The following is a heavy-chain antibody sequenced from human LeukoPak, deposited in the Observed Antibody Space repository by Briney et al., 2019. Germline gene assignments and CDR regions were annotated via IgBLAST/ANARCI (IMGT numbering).Heavy chain of an antibody. J-gene: IGHJ4*02. CDR2: INPNSGGT. V-gene: IGHV1-2*02. Sequence: ASVKVSCKASGYTFTGYYMHWVRQAPGQGLEWMGWINPNSGGTNYAQKFQGRVTMTRDTSISTAYMELSRLGSDDTAVYYCAREPRIVVVPAAIDYWGQGTLVTVSS. D-gene: IGHD2-2*01. CDR3: AREPRIVVVPAAIDY. CDR1: GYTFTGYY.